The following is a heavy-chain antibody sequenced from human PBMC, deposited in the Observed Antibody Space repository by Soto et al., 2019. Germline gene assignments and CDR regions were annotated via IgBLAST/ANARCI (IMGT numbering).Heavy chain of an antibody. CDR2: IYYSGST. J-gene: IGHJ4*02. CDR1: GGSISSSSYY. D-gene: IGHD1-26*01. CDR3: ARPSGSYLYYFDY. V-gene: IGHV4-39*01. Sequence: QLQLQESGPGLVKPSETLSLTCTVSGGSISSSSYYWGWIRQPPGKGLEWIGSIYYSGSTYYNPVLKSRGTISVDTSKNQFSLKLSSVTAADTAVYYCARPSGSYLYYFDYWGQGTLVTVSS.